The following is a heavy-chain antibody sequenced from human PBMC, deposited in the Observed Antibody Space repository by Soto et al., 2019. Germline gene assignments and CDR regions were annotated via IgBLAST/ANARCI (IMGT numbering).Heavy chain of an antibody. D-gene: IGHD3-3*01. Sequence: ASVKLSCKASGYTFTSYGISWVRQAPGQGLEWMGWISAYNGNTNYAQKLQGRVTMTTDTSTSTAYMELRSLRSDDTAVYYCARTSVDFWSGYYPDYWGQGTLVTVSS. CDR3: ARTSVDFWSGYYPDY. J-gene: IGHJ4*02. CDR2: ISAYNGNT. V-gene: IGHV1-18*01. CDR1: GYTFTSYG.